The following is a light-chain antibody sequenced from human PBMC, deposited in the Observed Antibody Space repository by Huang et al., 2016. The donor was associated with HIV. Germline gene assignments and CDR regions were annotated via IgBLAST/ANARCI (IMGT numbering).Light chain of an antibody. CDR3: QQYNSYPYT. CDR2: GAA. V-gene: IGKV1-5*03. J-gene: IGKJ2*01. Sequence: DIQMTQSPSALSASVGDRVTITCRASQSISTWLAWFQQKPGKAPKLLISGAASLHSGVPSRFIGSGSGTDFTLTISSLQPDDLASYFCQQYNSYPYTFGQGTKLEIK. CDR1: QSISTW.